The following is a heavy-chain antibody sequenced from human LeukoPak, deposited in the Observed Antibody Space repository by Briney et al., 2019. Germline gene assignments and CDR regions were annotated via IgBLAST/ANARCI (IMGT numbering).Heavy chain of an antibody. CDR1: GYSISSGYY. V-gene: IGHV4-38-2*02. Sequence: PSETLSLTCTVSGYSISSGYYWAWIRQPPGKGLQWIGNIYHSGNTYYNPSLKSRVSISVDTSKNQFSLKLSSVTAADTAVYYCASISGYHADDAFDIWGQGTMVTVSS. J-gene: IGHJ3*02. CDR3: ASISGYHADDAFDI. D-gene: IGHD3-22*01. CDR2: IYHSGNT.